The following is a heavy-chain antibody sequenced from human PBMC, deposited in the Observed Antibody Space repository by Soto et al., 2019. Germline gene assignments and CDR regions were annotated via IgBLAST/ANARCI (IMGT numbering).Heavy chain of an antibody. CDR2: IGTITSYI. V-gene: IGHV3-21*01. CDR3: ARRFGSPPDGFDI. D-gene: IGHD3-10*01. CDR1: GFSFSTYS. Sequence: GSLRLSCAASGFSFSTYSMNWVRQAPGKGLEWVASIGTITSYIFYADSLQGRFTISRDSAENSLYLQINSLRAEDTAVYYCARRFGSPPDGFDIWGQGTMVTVSS. J-gene: IGHJ3*02.